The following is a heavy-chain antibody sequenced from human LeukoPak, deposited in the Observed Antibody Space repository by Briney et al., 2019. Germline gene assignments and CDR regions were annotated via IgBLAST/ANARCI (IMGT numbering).Heavy chain of an antibody. Sequence: GGSLRLSCAASGFTFSNYWMHWVRQAPGKGLEWVAVIWYDGSNKYYADSVKGRFTISRDNSKNTLYLQMNSLRAEDTAVYYCARDLLDYPGYFDYWGQGTLVTVSS. D-gene: IGHD4-17*01. CDR3: ARDLLDYPGYFDY. CDR2: IWYDGSNK. J-gene: IGHJ4*02. CDR1: GFTFSNYW. V-gene: IGHV3-33*08.